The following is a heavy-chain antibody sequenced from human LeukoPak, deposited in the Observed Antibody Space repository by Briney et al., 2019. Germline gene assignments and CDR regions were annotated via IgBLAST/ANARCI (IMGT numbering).Heavy chain of an antibody. J-gene: IGHJ4*02. V-gene: IGHV3-64*01. CDR1: GFTFSSYA. CDR2: ISSNGGST. D-gene: IGHD3-3*01. Sequence: GGSLRLSCAASGFTFSSYAMHWVRQAPGKGLEYVPAISSNGGSTYYANSVKGRFTISRDNSKNTLYLQMGSLRAEGMAVYYCARGGSGFWRPPSPDYWGQGTLVTVSS. CDR3: ARGGSGFWRPPSPDY.